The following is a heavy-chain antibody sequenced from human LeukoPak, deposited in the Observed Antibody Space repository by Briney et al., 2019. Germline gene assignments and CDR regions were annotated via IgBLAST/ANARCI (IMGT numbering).Heavy chain of an antibody. D-gene: IGHD1-26*01. CDR1: GFTFSSYG. Sequence: PGRSLRLSCAASGFTFSSYGMHWVRHAPGKGLEWVAVISYDGSNKYYADSVKGRFTISRDNSKNTLYLQMNSLRAEDTAVYYCAKTNWELLPTAHPEYFDYWGQGTLVTVSS. CDR3: AKTNWELLPTAHPEYFDY. CDR2: ISYDGSNK. J-gene: IGHJ4*02. V-gene: IGHV3-30*18.